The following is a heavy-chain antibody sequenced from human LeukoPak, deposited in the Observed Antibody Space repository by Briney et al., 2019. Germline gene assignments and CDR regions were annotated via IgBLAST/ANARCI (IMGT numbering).Heavy chain of an antibody. J-gene: IGHJ5*02. D-gene: IGHD1-1*01. CDR1: GYTSRTYG. Sequence: GASVKVSCKSSGYTSRTYGISWMRQAPGQGLEWMGWISFHNGNTNYAQKFHGRLTMTTDTSTSTAYMELRSLRSDDTGVYYCARDVPGSIGTTARFDPWGQGTLVTVSS. CDR3: ARDVPGSIGTTARFDP. V-gene: IGHV1-18*01. CDR2: ISFHNGNT.